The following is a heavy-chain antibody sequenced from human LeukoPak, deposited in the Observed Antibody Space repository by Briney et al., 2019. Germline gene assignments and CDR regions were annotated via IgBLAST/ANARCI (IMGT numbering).Heavy chain of an antibody. CDR2: VNPGGSIA. J-gene: IGHJ4*02. V-gene: IGHV3-74*01. CDR3: ARGGLLRDIVVVPAAFDY. Sequence: GGSLRLSCAASGFTFNNYWIHWVRQAPGKGLVWVSRVNPGGSIANFADSVKGRFTISRDNARNTVFLQTSSLTAEDTAVYYCARGGLLRDIVVVPAAFDYWGQGTLVTVSS. CDR1: GFTFNNYW. D-gene: IGHD2-2*01.